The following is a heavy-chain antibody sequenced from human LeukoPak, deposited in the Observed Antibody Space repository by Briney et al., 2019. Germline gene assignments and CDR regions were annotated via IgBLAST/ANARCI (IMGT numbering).Heavy chain of an antibody. J-gene: IGHJ4*02. CDR3: ARRSGGTPDY. D-gene: IGHD1-26*01. CDR1: GFIFSDYP. V-gene: IGHV3-23*01. CDR2: IGGDGRGT. Sequence: GGSLRLSCAAFGFIFSDYPMTWARQAPGKGLEWVSDIGGDGRGTDYADSVKGRFTISRDNSKNTVYLQMNSLRLDDTALYYCARRSGGTPDYWGLGALVTVSS.